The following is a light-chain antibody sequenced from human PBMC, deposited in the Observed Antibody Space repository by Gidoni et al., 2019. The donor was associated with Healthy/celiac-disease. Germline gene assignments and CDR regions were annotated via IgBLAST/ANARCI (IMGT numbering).Light chain of an antibody. CDR3: VLYVGSGIFV. V-gene: IGLV8-61*01. Sequence: QTVVTQAPSSPVSPGGTATPTRGLSSGSVSTSYYPSWYQQTPGQAPRTLIYSTNTRSSGVPDRFSGAILGNKAALTITGAQADDESDYCCVLYVGSGIFVFGTGTKVTVL. CDR1: SGSVSTSYY. CDR2: STN. J-gene: IGLJ1*01.